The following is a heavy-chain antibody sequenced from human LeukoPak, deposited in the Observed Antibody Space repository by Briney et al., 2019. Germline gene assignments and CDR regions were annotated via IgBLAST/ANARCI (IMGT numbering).Heavy chain of an antibody. Sequence: GGSLRLSCTASAFTLSSYWMHWVRQAPGKGLVWVSRVNSDASSTTYADSVKGRFTISRDNSKNTLYLQMNSLRAEDTAVYYCAKGRGAFDIWGQGTMVTVSS. J-gene: IGHJ3*02. CDR3: AKGRGAFDI. CDR2: VNSDASST. V-gene: IGHV3-74*03. CDR1: AFTLSSYW.